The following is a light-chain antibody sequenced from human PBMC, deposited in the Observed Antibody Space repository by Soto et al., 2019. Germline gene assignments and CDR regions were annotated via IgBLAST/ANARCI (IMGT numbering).Light chain of an antibody. CDR1: QSLVYSDGNTY. Sequence: DVVMTQSPLSLPVTLGQPASISCRSSQSLVYSDGNTYLNWYLQKPGQPPQLLTYEVSRRLSGVPDRISGSGSGTDFTLKISRVEAVDVGVYYCMQSIQLPITFGQGTRLEIK. CDR3: MQSIQLPIT. CDR2: EVS. V-gene: IGKV2D-29*01. J-gene: IGKJ5*01.